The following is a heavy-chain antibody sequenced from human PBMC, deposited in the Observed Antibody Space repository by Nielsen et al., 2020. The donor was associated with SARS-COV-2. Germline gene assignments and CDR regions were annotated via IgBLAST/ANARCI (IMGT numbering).Heavy chain of an antibody. V-gene: IGHV3-23*01. J-gene: IGHJ4*02. Sequence: GGSLRLSCAASGFTFSSYAMSWVRQAPGKGLEWVSAISSSGSNTYYADSVKGRFTISRDNYKNTVYLQVSSLRAEDTAVYYCAKEIPAGVQFDFWGQGTLVTVSS. CDR2: ISSSGSNT. CDR1: GFTFSSYA. CDR3: AKEIPAGVQFDF.